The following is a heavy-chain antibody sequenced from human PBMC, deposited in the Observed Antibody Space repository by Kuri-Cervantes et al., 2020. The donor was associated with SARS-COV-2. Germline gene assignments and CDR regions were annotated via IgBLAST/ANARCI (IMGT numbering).Heavy chain of an antibody. CDR3: AKVGLSFDY. D-gene: IGHD2/OR15-2a*01. CDR2: IPSGGNS. V-gene: IGHV3-23*03. Sequence: GGSLRLSCTASGFTFTNHAMSWVRQAPGKGLEWVSVIPSGGNSYYPISVRGRFTISRDNSKNTVYLEMNTLRAEDTALYYCAKVGLSFDYWGQGTLVTVSS. CDR1: GFTFTNHA. J-gene: IGHJ4*02.